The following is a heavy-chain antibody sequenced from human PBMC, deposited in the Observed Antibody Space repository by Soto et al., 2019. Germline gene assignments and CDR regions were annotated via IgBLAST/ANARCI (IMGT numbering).Heavy chain of an antibody. Sequence: EVQVVESGGGLVQPGGSLRLSCAASGFTSSDHNMDWVRQAPGKGLEWVGRTRSKANSYTTEYAASVRDRFTISTDDSKNSLYLQMNSLKTEDTAVYYCTRSASGTFDLWGQGTLVTVSS. CDR1: GFTSSDHN. J-gene: IGHJ3*01. V-gene: IGHV3-72*01. CDR3: TRSASGTFDL. CDR2: TRSKANSYTT.